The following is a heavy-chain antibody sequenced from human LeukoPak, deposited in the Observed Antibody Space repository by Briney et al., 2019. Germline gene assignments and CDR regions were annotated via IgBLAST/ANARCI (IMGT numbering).Heavy chain of an antibody. CDR2: IIPIFGTA. CDR1: GYTFTSYY. D-gene: IGHD2-2*01. CDR3: AIVVVPAAMPASYYYYGMDA. J-gene: IGHJ6*02. V-gene: IGHV1-69*13. Sequence: ASVKVSCKASGYTFTSYYMHWVRQAPGQGLEWMGGIIPIFGTANYAQKFQGRVTITADESTSTAYMELSSLRSEDTAVYYCAIVVVPAAMPASYYYYGMDAWGQGTTVTVSS.